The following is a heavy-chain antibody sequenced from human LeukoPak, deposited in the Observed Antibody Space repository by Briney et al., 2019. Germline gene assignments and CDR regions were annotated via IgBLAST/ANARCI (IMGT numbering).Heavy chain of an antibody. Sequence: PGGSLRLSCAASGFTFSNYAMSWVRQAPGKGLEWVSVISGSGGSTYYADSAKGRFTISRDNSKNTLYLQMNSLRAEDTAVYYCAELGITMIGGVWGKGTTVTISS. CDR2: ISGSGGST. D-gene: IGHD3-10*02. CDR3: AELGITMIGGV. CDR1: GFTFSNYA. J-gene: IGHJ6*04. V-gene: IGHV3-23*01.